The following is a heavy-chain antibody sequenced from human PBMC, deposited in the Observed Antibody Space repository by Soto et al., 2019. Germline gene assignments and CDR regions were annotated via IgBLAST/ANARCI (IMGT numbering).Heavy chain of an antibody. V-gene: IGHV1-69*01. D-gene: IGHD2-15*01. CDR2: IIPIFGTA. CDR3: ARGFTDGSWPYYYYGMDV. CDR1: GGTFSSYA. Sequence: QVQLVQSGAEVKKPGFSVKVSCKASGGTFSSYAISWVRQAPGQGLEWMGGIIPIFGTANYAQKFQGRVTINADESTSTVYMELSSLRSEDTAGYYCARGFTDGSWPYYYYGMDVWGQGTTVTVSS. J-gene: IGHJ6*02.